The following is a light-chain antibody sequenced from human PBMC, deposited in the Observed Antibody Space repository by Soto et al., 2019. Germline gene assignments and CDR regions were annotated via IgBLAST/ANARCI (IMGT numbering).Light chain of an antibody. CDR2: DVS. V-gene: IGLV2-14*01. CDR1: SSDVGDYNF. Sequence: QSVLTQPASVSGSPGQSITISCTGTSSDVGDYNFVSWYQQHPGKAPKLMIYDVSNRPSGVSNRFSGSKSGNTASLIISGLQAEDEADYYCSSYTSSSTYVFGTGTKLTVL. CDR3: SSYTSSSTYV. J-gene: IGLJ1*01.